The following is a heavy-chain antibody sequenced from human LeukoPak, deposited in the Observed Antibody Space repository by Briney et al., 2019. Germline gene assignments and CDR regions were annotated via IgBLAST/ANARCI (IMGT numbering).Heavy chain of an antibody. J-gene: IGHJ5*02. Sequence: ASVKVSCKASGYTFTSYDINWVRQATGQGLEWMGWMNPNSGNTGYAQKFQGRVTMTRNTSISTAYMELSSLRSEDTAVYYCARVPVSKRTYSGSRRWFDPWGQGTLVTVSS. CDR2: MNPNSGNT. CDR1: GYTFTSYD. CDR3: ARVPVSKRTYSGSRRWFDP. V-gene: IGHV1-8*01. D-gene: IGHD1-26*01.